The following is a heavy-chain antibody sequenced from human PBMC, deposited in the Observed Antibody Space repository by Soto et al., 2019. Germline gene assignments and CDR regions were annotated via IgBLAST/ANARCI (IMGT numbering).Heavy chain of an antibody. D-gene: IGHD3-3*01. V-gene: IGHV1-69*13. CDR3: ASPSITIFGVVITENYYYYGMDV. CDR1: GWTFSSYA. CDR2: IIPIFGTA. J-gene: IGHJ6*02. Sequence: ASVKVSCKACGWTFSSYAISWVGQAPGQGREWMGGIIPIFGTANYAQKFQGRVTITADESTSTAYMELSSLRSEDTAVYYCASPSITIFGVVITENYYYYGMDVWGQGTTITVSS.